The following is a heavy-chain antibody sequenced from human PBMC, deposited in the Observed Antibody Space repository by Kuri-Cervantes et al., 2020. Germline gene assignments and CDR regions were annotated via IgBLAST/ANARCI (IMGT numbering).Heavy chain of an antibody. CDR1: GYTFTSYY. V-gene: IGHV1-46*01. J-gene: IGHJ5*02. D-gene: IGHD1-7*01. CDR3: AEVNWNYGIWFDP. CDR2: INPNGDIT. Sequence: ASVKVSCKASGYTFTSYYMHWVRQAPGQGLEWMGIINPNGDITHFAQQFQGRVTLTRDTPTNTVYMEVSSLRSEDTAVYYCAEVNWNYGIWFDPWGQGTLVTVSS.